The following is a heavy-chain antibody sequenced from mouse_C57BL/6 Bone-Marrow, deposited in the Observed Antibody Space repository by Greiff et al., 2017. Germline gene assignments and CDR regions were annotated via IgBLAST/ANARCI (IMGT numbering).Heavy chain of an antibody. D-gene: IGHD2-4*01. CDR3: ARHYDYDVYAMDD. Sequence: EVKLMESGGGLVKPGGSLKLSCAASGFTFSSYAMSWVRQTPEKRLEWVATISDGGSYTYYPDNVKGRFTISRDNAKNNLYLQMSHLKSEDTAMYYCARHYDYDVYAMDDWGQGTSVTVSS. CDR2: ISDGGSYT. J-gene: IGHJ4*01. CDR1: GFTFSSYA. V-gene: IGHV5-4*03.